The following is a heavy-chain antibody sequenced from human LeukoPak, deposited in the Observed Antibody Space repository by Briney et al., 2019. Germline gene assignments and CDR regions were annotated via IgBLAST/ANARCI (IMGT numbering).Heavy chain of an antibody. CDR3: ARLGGANGRFAQGRTWALVRFFDY. CDR2: IYSTGNT. J-gene: IGHJ4*02. D-gene: IGHD1-26*01. V-gene: IGHV4-59*01. Sequence: TSETLSLTCTVSGGSISSYYWSWIRQPPGKGLEWIAHIYSTGNTNYNPSLKSRVTLSVDTSNNHFSLRLTSVTAADTAIYYCARLGGANGRFAQGRTWALVRFFDYWGQGALVTVSS. CDR1: GGSISSYY.